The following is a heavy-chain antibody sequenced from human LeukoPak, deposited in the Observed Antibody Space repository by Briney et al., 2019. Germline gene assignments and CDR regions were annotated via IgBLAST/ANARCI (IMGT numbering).Heavy chain of an antibody. CDR1: GFTVSSNY. Sequence: PGGSLRLSCAASGFTVSSNYMSWVRQAPGKGLEWVSVIYSGGSTYYADSVKGRFTISRDNSKNTVYLQMNSLRAEDTAVYYCARGGASIAGRVYFDYWGQGTLVTVSS. J-gene: IGHJ4*02. D-gene: IGHD6-6*01. V-gene: IGHV3-66*01. CDR2: IYSGGST. CDR3: ARGGASIAGRVYFDY.